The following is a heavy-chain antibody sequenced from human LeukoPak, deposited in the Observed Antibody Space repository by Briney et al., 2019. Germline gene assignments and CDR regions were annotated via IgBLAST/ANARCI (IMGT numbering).Heavy chain of an antibody. D-gene: IGHD3-10*01. Sequence: PGRSLILSCAASGFTFDDYAMHWVRQAPGKGLEWVSGISWNSGSIGYADSVKGRFTISRDNAKNSLYLQMNSLRAEDTAVYYCAATSQRGQGGSGSYPPYYYGMDVWGKGTTVTVSS. CDR2: ISWNSGSI. V-gene: IGHV3-9*01. CDR1: GFTFDDYA. CDR3: AATSQRGQGGSGSYPPYYYGMDV. J-gene: IGHJ6*04.